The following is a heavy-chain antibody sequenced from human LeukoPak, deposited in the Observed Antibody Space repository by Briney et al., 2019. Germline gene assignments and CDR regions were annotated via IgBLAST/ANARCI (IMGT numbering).Heavy chain of an antibody. CDR2: IYYSGST. D-gene: IGHD6-19*01. CDR3: ARDRSGYSGWYGASSRAYYYMDV. CDR1: GGSFSGYY. Sequence: SETLSLTCAVYGGSFSGYYWGWIRQPPGKGLEWIGSIYYSGSTYYNPSLKSRVTISVDKSKNQFSLKLSSVTAADTAVYYCARDRSGYSGWYGASSRAYYYMDVWGKGTTVTVSS. V-gene: IGHV4-34*01. J-gene: IGHJ6*03.